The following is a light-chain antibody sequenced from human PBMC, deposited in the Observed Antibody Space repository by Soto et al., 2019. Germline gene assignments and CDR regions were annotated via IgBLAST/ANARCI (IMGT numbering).Light chain of an antibody. CDR2: GAS. CDR1: QSISSGY. V-gene: IGKV3-20*01. J-gene: IGKJ4*01. Sequence: ETVLTQSPGTLSLSPGERATLSCRASQSISSGYLAWYQQRPGQAPRLLISGASNRATGIPDRFSGSGSGTDFTLTISRLEPEDCALYYCQQYGGSPLVTFGGGTKVEIK. CDR3: QQYGGSPLVT.